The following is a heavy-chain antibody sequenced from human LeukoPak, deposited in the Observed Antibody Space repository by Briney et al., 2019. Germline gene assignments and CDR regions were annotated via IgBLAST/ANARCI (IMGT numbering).Heavy chain of an antibody. V-gene: IGHV1-2*06. J-gene: IGHJ4*02. D-gene: IGHD5-24*01. Sequence: ASVKVSCKASVYTFTGYFIHWVRQAPGQGLEWMGRINPNSGGTNYAQKFQGRVTMTRDTSISTAYMELSRLRSDDTAVYYCARVRRDGYNSLFDYWGQGTLVTVSA. CDR1: VYTFTGYF. CDR2: INPNSGGT. CDR3: ARVRRDGYNSLFDY.